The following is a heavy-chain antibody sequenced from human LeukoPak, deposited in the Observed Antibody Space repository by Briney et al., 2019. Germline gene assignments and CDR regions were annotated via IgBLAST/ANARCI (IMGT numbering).Heavy chain of an antibody. V-gene: IGHV1-69*05. Sequence: SVKVSCKASGGTFSSYAISWVRQAPGQGLEWMGGIIPIFGTANYAQKFQGRVTITTDESTSTAYMELSSLRSEDTAVYYCAGGDDILTGYYEYNYWGQGTLVTVSS. CDR1: GGTFSSYA. D-gene: IGHD3-9*01. CDR3: AGGDDILTGYYEYNY. J-gene: IGHJ4*02. CDR2: IIPIFGTA.